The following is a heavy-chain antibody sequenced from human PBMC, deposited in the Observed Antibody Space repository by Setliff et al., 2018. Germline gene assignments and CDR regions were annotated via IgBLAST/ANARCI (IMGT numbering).Heavy chain of an antibody. Sequence: ASVKVSCKTSGYTFTNYGTTWVRQAPGQGLEWMGWINNYSFKTNYPQKFLGRVTVTTDTSTDTAYMELGSLTSDDTAIYYCARINFYVSSGYYYAPDYWGPGTLVTVSS. J-gene: IGHJ4*02. CDR3: ARINFYVSSGYYYAPDY. D-gene: IGHD3-22*01. V-gene: IGHV1-18*01. CDR1: GYTFTNYG. CDR2: INNYSFKT.